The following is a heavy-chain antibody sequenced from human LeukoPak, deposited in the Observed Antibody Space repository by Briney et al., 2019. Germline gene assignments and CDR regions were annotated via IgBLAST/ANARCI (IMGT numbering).Heavy chain of an antibody. CDR1: GGTFSSYA. J-gene: IGHJ5*02. CDR2: IIPILGIA. D-gene: IGHD6-13*01. CDR3: ARVQQQLVNWFDP. Sequence: SVKVSCKASGGTFSSYAISWVRQAPGQGLEWMGRIIPILGIANYAQEFQGRVTITADKSTSTAYMELSSLRSEDTAVYYCARVQQQLVNWFDPWGQGTLVTVSS. V-gene: IGHV1-69*04.